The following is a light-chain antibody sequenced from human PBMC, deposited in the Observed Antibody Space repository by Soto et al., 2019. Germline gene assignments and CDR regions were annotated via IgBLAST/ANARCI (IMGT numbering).Light chain of an antibody. CDR1: SGDVAIYDL. J-gene: IGLJ3*02. V-gene: IGLV2-23*02. CDR3: SSYAGTVTLV. Sequence: ALTQPASVSGSPGQSITISCTGTSGDVAIYDLVSWYQQYPGKAPQLIIYEVTKRPSGVSNRFSGSKSGNTASLTISGLQAEDEGDYYCSSYAGTVTLVFGGGTKLTVL. CDR2: EVT.